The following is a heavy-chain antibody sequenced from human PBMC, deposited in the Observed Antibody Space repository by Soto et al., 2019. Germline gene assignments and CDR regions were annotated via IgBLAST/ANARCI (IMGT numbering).Heavy chain of an antibody. Sequence: GGALRLSCAASGFTFSSYGMHWVRQAPGKGLEWVAVIWYDGSNKYYADSVKGRFTISSDNSKNTLYLQMNSLRAEDTAVYYCARVRDAFDIWGQGTIVTVSS. CDR1: GFTFSSYG. J-gene: IGHJ3*02. CDR3: ARVRDAFDI. CDR2: IWYDGSNK. V-gene: IGHV3-33*01.